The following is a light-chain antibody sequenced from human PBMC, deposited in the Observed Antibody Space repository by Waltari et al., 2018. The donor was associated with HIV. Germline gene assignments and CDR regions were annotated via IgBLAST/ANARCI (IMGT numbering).Light chain of an antibody. J-gene: IGLJ2*01. CDR3: QVWDPSSDHVV. CDR1: DLETKN. Sequence: SYVLTQPPSVSVAPGQTARITCGGNDLETKNVHWYQQKPGQAPVLVVYDDSDRPSGIPERFSGSNSGNTATLTITRVEAGDEADYYCQVWDPSSDHVVFGGGTKLTVL. CDR2: DDS. V-gene: IGLV3-21*02.